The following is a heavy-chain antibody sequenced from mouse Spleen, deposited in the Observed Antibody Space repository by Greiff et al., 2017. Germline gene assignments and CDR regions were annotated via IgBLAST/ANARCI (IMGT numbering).Heavy chain of an antibody. V-gene: IGHV5-9-3*01. CDR1: GFTFSSYA. D-gene: IGHD2-2*01. Sequence: EVQVVESGGGLVKPGGSLKLSCAASGFTFSSYAMSWVRQTPEKRLEWVATISSGGSYTYYPDSVKGRFTISRDNAKNTLYLQMSSLRSEDTAMYYCARRGGYDEGFAYWGQGTLVTVSA. J-gene: IGHJ3*01. CDR2: ISSGGSYT. CDR3: ARRGGYDEGFAY.